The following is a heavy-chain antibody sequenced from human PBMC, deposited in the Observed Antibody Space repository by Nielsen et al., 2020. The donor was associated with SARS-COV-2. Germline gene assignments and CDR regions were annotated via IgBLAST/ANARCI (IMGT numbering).Heavy chain of an antibody. Sequence: SETLSLTCSVSGDSIRNSRYYWTWVRQLPGRGPEWIGNIHYTGSANYSPSLKSRLSMSLETSKNQFSLSLKSMTAADSAEYYCVRDTLSHGMDVWGQGTTVTVSS. J-gene: IGHJ6*02. CDR2: IHYTGSA. V-gene: IGHV4-31*03. CDR1: GDSIRNSRYY. D-gene: IGHD2/OR15-2a*01. CDR3: VRDTLSHGMDV.